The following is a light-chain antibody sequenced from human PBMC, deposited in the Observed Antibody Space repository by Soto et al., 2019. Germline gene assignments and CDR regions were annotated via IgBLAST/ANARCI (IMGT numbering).Light chain of an antibody. CDR2: VAS. Sequence: DIPMTQSPSSLSASVGDRVTITCRASQNIRNYLSWYQQKPGKAPKLLINVASTLQSGVPSRFSGGGSGTDFTLTISSLQPEDFATYYCQQISSTPQTFGGGTRVEIK. V-gene: IGKV1-39*01. J-gene: IGKJ4*01. CDR3: QQISSTPQT. CDR1: QNIRNY.